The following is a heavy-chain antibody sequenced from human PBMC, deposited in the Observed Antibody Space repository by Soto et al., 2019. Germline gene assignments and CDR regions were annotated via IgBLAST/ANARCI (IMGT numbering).Heavy chain of an antibody. D-gene: IGHD3-10*01. Sequence: SQTLSLTCAISGDSVSSYSAAWNWIRQSPSGGLEWLGRTYYRSRFFSDYAESVKSRIIINPDTSKNQFSLQLKSVTPEDTAVYYCVRDRWSSSGWFDPWGQGTPVTV. CDR3: VRDRWSSSGWFDP. V-gene: IGHV6-1*01. CDR2: TYYRSRFFS. CDR1: GDSVSSYSAA. J-gene: IGHJ5*02.